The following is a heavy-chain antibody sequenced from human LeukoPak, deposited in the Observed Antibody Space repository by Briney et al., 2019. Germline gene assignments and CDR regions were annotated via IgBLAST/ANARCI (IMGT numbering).Heavy chain of an antibody. CDR2: IIPILGIA. J-gene: IGHJ4*02. CDR1: DYTFTSHD. V-gene: IGHV1-69*04. CDR3: ASGGSRDGYNDGDY. Sequence: ASMKVSCKASDYTFTSHDISWVRQAPGQGLEWMGRIIPILGIANYAQKFQGRVTITADKSTSTAYMELSSLRSEDTAVYYCASGGSRDGYNDGDYWGQGTLVTVSS. D-gene: IGHD5-24*01.